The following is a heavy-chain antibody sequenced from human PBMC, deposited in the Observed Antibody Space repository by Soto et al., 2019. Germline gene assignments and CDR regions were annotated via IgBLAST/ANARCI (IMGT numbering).Heavy chain of an antibody. CDR1: GGTFSSYA. J-gene: IGHJ4*02. CDR3: ARDIGDYDSSGYYAY. D-gene: IGHD3-22*01. V-gene: IGHV1-69*13. CDR2: IIPIFGTA. Sequence: SVKVFCKASGGTFSSYAISWVRQAPGQGLEWMGGIIPIFGTANYAQKFQGRVTITADESTSTAYMELSSLRSEDTAVYYCARDIGDYDSSGYYAYWGQGTLVTVSS.